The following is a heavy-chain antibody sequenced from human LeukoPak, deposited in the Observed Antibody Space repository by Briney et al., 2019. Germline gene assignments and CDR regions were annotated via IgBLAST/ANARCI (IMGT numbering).Heavy chain of an antibody. J-gene: IGHJ4*02. D-gene: IGHD5-18*01. Sequence: ASVTVSCTASGYTFTSYGISWVRQAPGQGLEWMGWISAYNGNTNYAQKLQGRVTMTTDTSTSTAYMELRSLRSDDTAVYYCARDIGGYSYGDQNDYWGQGTLVTVSS. CDR1: GYTFTSYG. CDR3: ARDIGGYSYGDQNDY. V-gene: IGHV1-18*01. CDR2: ISAYNGNT.